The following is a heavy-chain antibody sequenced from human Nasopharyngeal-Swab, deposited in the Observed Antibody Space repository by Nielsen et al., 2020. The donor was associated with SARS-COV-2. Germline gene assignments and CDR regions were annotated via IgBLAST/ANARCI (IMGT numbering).Heavy chain of an antibody. D-gene: IGHD3-10*01. V-gene: IGHV1-18*01. CDR3: ARAGDRFGELLFFDC. Sequence: WVRQAPGQGLEWMGWISAYNGNTDYAQKLQGRVTMTTDTSTGTAYMELRSLRSDDTAVYYCARAGDRFGELLFFDCWGQGNLVTVSS. CDR2: ISAYNGNT. J-gene: IGHJ4*02.